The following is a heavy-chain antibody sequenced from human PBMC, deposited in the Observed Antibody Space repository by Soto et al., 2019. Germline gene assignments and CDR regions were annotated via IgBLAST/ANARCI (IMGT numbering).Heavy chain of an antibody. CDR1: GFTFSSYS. V-gene: IGHV3-48*01. CDR3: ARGSQPVFVFNDTETTENY. Sequence: HPGGSLRLSCAASGFTFSSYSMNLVRQAPGKGLEWVSYISSSSTIYYADSVKGRFTISRDNTKNSLYLQMNSLRAEDTAVYYCARGSQPVFVFNDTETTENY. CDR2: ISSSSTI. J-gene: IGHJ6*03. D-gene: IGHD4-17*01.